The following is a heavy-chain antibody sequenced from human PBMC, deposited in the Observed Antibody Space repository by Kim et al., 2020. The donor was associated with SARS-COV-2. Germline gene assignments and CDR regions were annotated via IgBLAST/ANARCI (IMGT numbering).Heavy chain of an antibody. CDR2: LSGSIPDA. Sequence: GGSLRHSCAASGFAFGDYAMSWVRRAPGKGLEWVSALSGSIPDAKYADSVRGRFTISRDNSKNTLFLQMDNLRVDDTAVYYCAKDLLYVPGRGYFDSWG. J-gene: IGHJ4*01. D-gene: IGHD3-10*01. CDR3: AKDLLYVPGRGYFDS. V-gene: IGHV3-23*01. CDR1: GFAFGDYA.